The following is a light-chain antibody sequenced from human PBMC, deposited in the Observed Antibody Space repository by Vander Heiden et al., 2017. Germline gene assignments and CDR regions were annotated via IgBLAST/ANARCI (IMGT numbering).Light chain of an antibody. CDR2: EVS. J-gene: IGLJ3*02. CDR1: SSDVGDYNY. CDR3: SSYTSSSIRL. V-gene: IGLV2-14*01. Sequence: QSALTQPASVSGSPGQSITISCTGTSSDVGDYNYVSWYQQHPGKAPKLMVFEVSNRPSGVSNRFSGSKSGNTASLTISGLQAEDEADYYCSSYTSSSIRLFGGGTKLTVL.